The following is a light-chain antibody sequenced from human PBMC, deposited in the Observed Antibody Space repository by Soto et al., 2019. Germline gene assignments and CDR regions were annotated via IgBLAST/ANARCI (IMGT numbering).Light chain of an antibody. CDR1: QSLGSGY. J-gene: IGKJ1*01. CDR3: QQYDTSPRT. V-gene: IGKV3-20*01. CDR2: AAS. Sequence: EIVLTQSSGTLSLSPGDRATLSCRASQSLGSGYLAWYQQKPGQAPRILIYAASTRATGIPDRFSGSGSGTDFSLTISRLEPEDFAVYYCQQYDTSPRTFGQGTKVDIK.